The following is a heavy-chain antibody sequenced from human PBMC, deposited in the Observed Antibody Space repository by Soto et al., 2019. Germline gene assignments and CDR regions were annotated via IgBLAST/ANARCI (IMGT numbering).Heavy chain of an antibody. D-gene: IGHD3-22*01. CDR3: ARAPYYYDSRGYWAY. V-gene: IGHV3-21*01. CDR2: ISSSSSYI. J-gene: IGHJ4*02. CDR1: GFTFSSYS. Sequence: VGSLRLSCAASGFTFSSYSMNWVRQAPGKGLEWVSSISSSSSYIYYADSVKGRFTISRDNAKNSLYLQMNSLRAEDTAVYYCARAPYYYDSRGYWAYWGQGTLVTVSS.